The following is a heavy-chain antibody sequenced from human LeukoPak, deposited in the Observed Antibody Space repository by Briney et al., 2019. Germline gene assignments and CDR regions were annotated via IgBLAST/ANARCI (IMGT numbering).Heavy chain of an antibody. CDR3: AGKGDGYYYGSGSPHGMDV. CDR2: ISSSSSTI. CDR1: GFTFSSYS. D-gene: IGHD3-10*01. V-gene: IGHV3-48*04. J-gene: IGHJ6*02. Sequence: GGSLRLSCAASGFTFSSYSMNWVRQAPGKGLEWVSYISSSSSTIYYADSVKGRFTISRDNAKNSLYLQMNSLRAEDTAVYYCAGKGDGYYYGSGSPHGMDVWGQGTTVTVSS.